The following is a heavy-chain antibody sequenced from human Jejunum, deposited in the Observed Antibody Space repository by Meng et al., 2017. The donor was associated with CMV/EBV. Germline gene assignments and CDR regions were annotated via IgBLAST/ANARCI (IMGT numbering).Heavy chain of an antibody. CDR2: TTSTGSPT. CDR1: GFTFSLYE. J-gene: IGHJ5*02. Sequence: GFTFSLYEMSWVRQIPGKGLEWLSYTTSTGSPTYYADSVKGRFTISRDNARNLLYLQMNSLRVEDTGVYYCARDAAGSGKNWFDPWGQGTRVTVSS. CDR3: ARDAAGSGKNWFDP. V-gene: IGHV3-48*03. D-gene: IGHD1-26*01.